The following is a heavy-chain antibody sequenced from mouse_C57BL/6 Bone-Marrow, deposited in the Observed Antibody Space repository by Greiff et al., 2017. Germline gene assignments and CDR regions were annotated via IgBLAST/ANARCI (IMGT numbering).Heavy chain of an antibody. Sequence: QVQLQQPGAELVKPGASVKMSCKASGYTFTSYWITWVKQRPGQGLEWIGDIYPGSGSTKYNEKFKSKATLTVDTSSSTAYMQLSSLTSEDSAVYYCARGDYDCYAMDSWGQGTSVTVSS. D-gene: IGHD1-1*02. CDR1: GYTFTSYW. CDR2: IYPGSGST. V-gene: IGHV1-55*01. CDR3: ARGDYDCYAMDS. J-gene: IGHJ4*01.